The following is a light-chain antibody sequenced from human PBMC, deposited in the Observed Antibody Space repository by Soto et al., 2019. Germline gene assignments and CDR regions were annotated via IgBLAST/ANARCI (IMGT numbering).Light chain of an antibody. V-gene: IGKV3-20*01. J-gene: IGKJ1*01. CDR1: QSFSSSY. CDR3: QQYGSSSWT. CDR2: GAS. Sequence: EVVLTQSPGTLSLSPGERATLSCRASQSFSSSYLAWYQQKPGQAPRLLIYGASNRATGIPDRFSGSGSGTDFTLTISRLEPEDFAVYYCQQYGSSSWTFGQGTKGGYQ.